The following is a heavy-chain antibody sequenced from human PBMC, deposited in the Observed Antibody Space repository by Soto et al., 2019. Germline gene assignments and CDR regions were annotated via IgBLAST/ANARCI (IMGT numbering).Heavy chain of an antibody. CDR1: GYSFTSYW. CDR2: IYPGDSDT. D-gene: IGHD3-22*01. V-gene: IGHV5-51*01. Sequence: GASLQISCQASGYSFTSYWIRCVRQLPGKGLEWMGIIYPGDSDTRYSPSFQGQVTISADKSISTAYLQWSSLKASDTAMYYCARHVDNNYYHTSYGMDGRGQGTTVTVSS. CDR3: ARHVDNNYYHTSYGMDG. J-gene: IGHJ6*02.